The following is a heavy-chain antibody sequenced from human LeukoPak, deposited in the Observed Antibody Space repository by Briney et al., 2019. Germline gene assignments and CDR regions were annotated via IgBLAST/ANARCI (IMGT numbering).Heavy chain of an antibody. CDR2: ISSSSSYI. J-gene: IGHJ4*02. CDR3: ARFHLGPHYYDSSGYRYYFDY. D-gene: IGHD3-22*01. CDR1: GFTFSSYS. Sequence: TGGSLRLSCAASGFTFSSYSMNWVRQAPGKGLEWVSSISSSSSYIYYADSVKGRFTISRDNAKNSLYLQMNSLRAEDMAVYYCARFHLGPHYYDSSGYRYYFDYWGQGTLVTVSS. V-gene: IGHV3-21*01.